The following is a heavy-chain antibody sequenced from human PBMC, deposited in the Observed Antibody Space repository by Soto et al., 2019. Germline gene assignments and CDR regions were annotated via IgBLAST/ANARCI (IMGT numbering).Heavy chain of an antibody. J-gene: IGHJ6*02. V-gene: IGHV4-39*01. D-gene: IGHD2-15*01. Sequence: QVQLQESGPGLLKPSETLSPTCNVSGGSIGSKTSCWGWIRQPPGKGLEWIATFYYSEYTYYNPSLKSRVTIFVDASKNQFSVKLSSVTAADTAVYYCVKLAGYCSGGRCHGDYAMDVWGQGTTATVSS. CDR1: GGSIGSKTSC. CDR3: VKLAGYCSGGRCHGDYAMDV. CDR2: FYYSEYT.